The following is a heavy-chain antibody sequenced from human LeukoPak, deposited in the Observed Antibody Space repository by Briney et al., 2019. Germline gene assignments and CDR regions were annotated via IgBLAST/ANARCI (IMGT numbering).Heavy chain of an antibody. D-gene: IGHD3-22*01. CDR3: ARKAPYYYDGSGPLGTYYFDY. CDR1: GGSISSSSYY. J-gene: IGHJ4*02. Sequence: SETLSLTCSVSGGSISSSSYYWGWIRQPPGKGLEWIGGIYYSGSTYYNPSLKSRVTISVDTSKNQFSLKLNSVTAADTAVYYCARKAPYYYDGSGPLGTYYFDYWGQGTLVTVSS. CDR2: IYYSGST. V-gene: IGHV4-39*07.